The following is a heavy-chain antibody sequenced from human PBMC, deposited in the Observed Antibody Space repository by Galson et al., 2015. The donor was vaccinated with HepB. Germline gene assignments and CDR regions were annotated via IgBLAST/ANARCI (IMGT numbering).Heavy chain of an antibody. Sequence: SVKVSCKASGFTFTSSAVQWVRQARGQRLEWIGWIVVGSGNTNYAQKFQERVTITRDMSTSTAYMELSSLRSEDTAVYYCAAETGPEGGLDVWGKGTTVTVSS. CDR3: AAETGPEGGLDV. CDR2: IVVGSGNT. V-gene: IGHV1-58*01. CDR1: GFTFTSSA. J-gene: IGHJ6*04.